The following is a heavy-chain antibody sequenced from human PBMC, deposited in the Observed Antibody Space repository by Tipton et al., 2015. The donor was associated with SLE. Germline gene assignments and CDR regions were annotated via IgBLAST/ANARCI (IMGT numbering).Heavy chain of an antibody. V-gene: IGHV4-59*11. J-gene: IGHJ5*02. CDR1: GGSISSHY. Sequence: LRLSCTVSGGSISSHYWSWIRQPPGKGLEWIGYIYYSGSTNYNPSLKSRVTISVDTSKNQFSLKLSSVTAADTAVYYCARGGIAVAGLWFDPWGQGNLVTVSS. CDR2: IYYSGST. D-gene: IGHD6-19*01. CDR3: ARGGIAVAGLWFDP.